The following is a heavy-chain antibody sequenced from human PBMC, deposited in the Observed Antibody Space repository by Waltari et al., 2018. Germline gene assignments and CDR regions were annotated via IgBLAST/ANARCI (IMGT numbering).Heavy chain of an antibody. CDR2: INAGNGNT. J-gene: IGHJ4*02. CDR1: GYTFTSYA. Sequence: QVQLVQSGAEVKKPGASVKVSCKASGYTFTSYAMHWVRQAPGQRLEWMGWINAGNGNTKYSQKFQGRVTITRDTSASTAYMELSSLRSEDTAVYYCATNYYDSSGLDYWGQGTLDTVSS. CDR3: ATNYYDSSGLDY. V-gene: IGHV1-3*01. D-gene: IGHD3-22*01.